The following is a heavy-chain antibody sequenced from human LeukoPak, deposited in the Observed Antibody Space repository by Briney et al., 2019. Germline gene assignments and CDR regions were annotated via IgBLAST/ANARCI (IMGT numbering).Heavy chain of an antibody. Sequence: ASVKVSCKASGYTFTSYDINWVRQATGQGLEWMGWINPNSGGTNYAQKFQGRVTMTRDTSISTAYMELSRLRSDDTAVYYCARALRWLYMDVWGKGTTVTISS. CDR2: INPNSGGT. V-gene: IGHV1-2*02. J-gene: IGHJ6*03. D-gene: IGHD5-12*01. CDR1: GYTFTSYD. CDR3: ARALRWLYMDV.